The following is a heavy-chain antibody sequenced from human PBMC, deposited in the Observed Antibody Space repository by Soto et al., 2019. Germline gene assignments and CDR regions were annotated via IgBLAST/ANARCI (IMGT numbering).Heavy chain of an antibody. CDR2: ISSGGTYI. CDR3: ARARRGNGYNYSY. CDR1: GFTFSSYS. D-gene: IGHD5-12*01. J-gene: IGHJ4*02. Sequence: EVELVESGGGLVKTGGSLRLSCAASGFTFSSYSMTWVRQAQGKGLEWVSSISSGGTYIYYADSLKGRVTISRDNAKNSVYLQMNSLSAEDTAVYYCARARRGNGYNYSYWGQGTRVTVSS. V-gene: IGHV3-21*06.